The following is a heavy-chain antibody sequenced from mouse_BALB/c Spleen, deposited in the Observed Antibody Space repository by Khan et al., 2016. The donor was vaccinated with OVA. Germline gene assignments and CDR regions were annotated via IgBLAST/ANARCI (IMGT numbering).Heavy chain of an antibody. CDR3: ARPPHFSYVMVY. J-gene: IGHJ4*01. CDR1: GHTFPNYG. V-gene: IGHV9-3-1*01. Sequence: QIQLVQSGPELKKPGETVKISCKVSGHTFPNYGMNWVKQAPGKGLKWMGWINTYTGEPTYADDFRGRFAFSLETSASTAYLQINNLKNEDTATYFCARPPHFSYVMVYWGQGTSVTVSS. CDR2: INTYTGEP.